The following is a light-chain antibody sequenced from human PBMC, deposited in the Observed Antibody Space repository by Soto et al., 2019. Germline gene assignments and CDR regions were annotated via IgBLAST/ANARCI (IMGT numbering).Light chain of an antibody. CDR2: DAS. CDR3: QQRLNWPPG. V-gene: IGKV3-11*01. J-gene: IGKJ1*01. CDR1: QSVSIL. Sequence: EIVMTQSPATLSVSPGERATLSCRASQSVSILLAWYQQRPGQAPRLLIYDASNRASGVPARFSGSGSGTDFTLTISDLEPADFGLYYCQQRLNWPPGFGQGTKVDIK.